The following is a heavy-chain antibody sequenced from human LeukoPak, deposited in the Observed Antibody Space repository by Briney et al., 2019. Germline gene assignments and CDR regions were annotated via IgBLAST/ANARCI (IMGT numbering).Heavy chain of an antibody. D-gene: IGHD3-22*01. Sequence: PSETLSLTCTVSGYSISSGYYWGWIRQSPGQGLEWIGSIYHSGSTYYNPSLKSRVTISVDTSKNQFSLKLSSVTAADTAVYYCARVRGRPIVVVTPHFDYWGQGTLVTVSS. V-gene: IGHV4-38-2*02. CDR1: GYSISSGYY. CDR2: IYHSGST. J-gene: IGHJ4*02. CDR3: ARVRGRPIVVVTPHFDY.